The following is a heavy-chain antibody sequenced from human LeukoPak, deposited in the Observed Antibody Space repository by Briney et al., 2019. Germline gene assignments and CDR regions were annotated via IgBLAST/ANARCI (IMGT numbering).Heavy chain of an antibody. CDR1: GFTFSSYA. Sequence: GGSLRLSCAASGFTFSSYAMSWVRQAPGKGLEWVSAISDSGGSTYYADSVKGRFTISRDNSKNTLYLQMNSLRAEDTAVYYCAKDLVVRGVIRVFDYWGQGTLVTVSS. CDR2: ISDSGGST. J-gene: IGHJ4*02. CDR3: AKDLVVRGVIRVFDY. D-gene: IGHD3-10*01. V-gene: IGHV3-23*01.